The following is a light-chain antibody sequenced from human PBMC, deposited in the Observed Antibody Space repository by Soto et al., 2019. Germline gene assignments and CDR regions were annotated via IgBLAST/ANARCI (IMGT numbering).Light chain of an antibody. V-gene: IGKV3-15*01. Sequence: EIVMTQSPATLSVSPGGRATLSCMASQNIGNKLAWYQHKPGQAPRVPIYDTSTRAAGIPARFSGSGSETNFTLTIITLQSQDFAVYYCQRYNTWRSITFGQGTRLEI. CDR2: DTS. CDR1: QNIGNK. CDR3: QRYNTWRSIT. J-gene: IGKJ5*01.